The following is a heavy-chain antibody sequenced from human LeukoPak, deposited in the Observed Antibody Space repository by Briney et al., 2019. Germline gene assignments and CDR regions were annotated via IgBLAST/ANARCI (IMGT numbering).Heavy chain of an antibody. V-gene: IGHV4-34*01. Sequence: PSETLSLTCAVYGGSFSGYYWSWIRQPPGKGLEWIGEINHRGSTNYNPSLKSRVTISVDTSKNQFSLKLSSVTAADTAVYYCARGSVWFGELLLDYWGQGTLVTVSS. D-gene: IGHD3-10*01. J-gene: IGHJ4*02. CDR2: INHRGST. CDR1: GGSFSGYY. CDR3: ARGSVWFGELLLDY.